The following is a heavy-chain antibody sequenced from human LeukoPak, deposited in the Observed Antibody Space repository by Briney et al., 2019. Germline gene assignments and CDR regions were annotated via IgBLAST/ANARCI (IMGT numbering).Heavy chain of an antibody. V-gene: IGHV4-59*01. CDR1: GGSISSYY. D-gene: IGHD5-24*01. Sequence: PSQTLSLTCTVSGGSISSYYWSWIRQPPGKGLGWSGYIYYSGSTNYNPSLKSRATISVDTSKNQFSLKLSSVTAADTAVYYCAREGGDGYNRYFDYWGQGTLVTVSS. CDR2: IYYSGST. CDR3: AREGGDGYNRYFDY. J-gene: IGHJ4*02.